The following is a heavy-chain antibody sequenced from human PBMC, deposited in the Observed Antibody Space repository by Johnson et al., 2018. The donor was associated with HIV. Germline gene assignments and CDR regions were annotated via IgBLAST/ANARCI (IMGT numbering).Heavy chain of an antibody. D-gene: IGHD3-3*01. CDR1: GFTFSSYA. J-gene: IGHJ3*02. CDR3: AKEGTYYNFWSGYTKGDDFDI. CDR2: ISYDGRNK. V-gene: IGHV3-30-3*01. Sequence: QVLLVESGGGVVQPGRSLRLSCAASGFTFSSYAMHWVRQAPGKGLEWVAVISYDGRNKYYADSVKCRFTLSSDNSNNTLYLQMNSLRAEDTAVYYCAKEGTYYNFWSGYTKGDDFDIWGQGTMVTVSS.